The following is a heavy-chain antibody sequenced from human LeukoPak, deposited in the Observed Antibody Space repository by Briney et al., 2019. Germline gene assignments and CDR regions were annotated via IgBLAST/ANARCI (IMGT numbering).Heavy chain of an antibody. CDR1: GYTFTSYG. D-gene: IGHD6-19*01. V-gene: IGHV1-18*01. J-gene: IGHJ4*02. Sequence: GASVKVSCKASGYTFTSYGISWVRQASGQGLEWMGWISAYNGNTNYAQKLQGRVTMTRDTSISTAYMELSRLRSDDTAVYYCATGTGNEWLVMNHWGQGTLVTVSS. CDR3: ATGTGNEWLVMNH. CDR2: ISAYNGNT.